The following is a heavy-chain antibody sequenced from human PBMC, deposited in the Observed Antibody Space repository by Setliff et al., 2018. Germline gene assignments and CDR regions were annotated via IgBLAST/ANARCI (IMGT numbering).Heavy chain of an antibody. CDR3: ARGSWDGDYLGLHDAFDI. Sequence: PGESLKISCKGSGYSFTSYWIGWVRQMPGKGLEWMGIIYPGDSDTRYSPSFQGQVTISADKSISTAYLQWSSLKASDAAMYYCARGSWDGDYLGLHDAFDIWGQGTTVTVSS. V-gene: IGHV5-51*01. CDR1: GYSFTSYW. J-gene: IGHJ3*02. CDR2: IYPGDSDT. D-gene: IGHD4-17*01.